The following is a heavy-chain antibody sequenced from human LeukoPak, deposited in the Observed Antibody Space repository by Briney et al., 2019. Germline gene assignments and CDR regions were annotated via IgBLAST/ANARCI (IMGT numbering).Heavy chain of an antibody. Sequence: ASVKVSCKASGYTFTASYMHWVPQAPGQGLEWMGWINLNSGSTNYAQKFKGRVTMTRDTSISTAYMGLGRLRSDDTAVYDCARGVDTTMVLALDYWGQGTLVTVSS. CDR3: ARGVDTTMVLALDY. V-gene: IGHV1-2*02. CDR1: GYTFTASY. D-gene: IGHD5-18*01. CDR2: INLNSGST. J-gene: IGHJ4*02.